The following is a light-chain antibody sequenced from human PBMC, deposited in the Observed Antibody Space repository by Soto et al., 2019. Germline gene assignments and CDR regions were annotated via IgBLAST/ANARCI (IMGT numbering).Light chain of an antibody. J-gene: IGKJ2*01. CDR1: QSISSSS. CDR3: QQYGISPPYT. CDR2: GAS. V-gene: IGKV3-20*01. Sequence: EIALTQSPGTLSLSPGERATLSCRASQSISSSSLAWYQQKPGQAPRLLISGASTRATGIPDRFGGSGSGTDFTLTISRREPEDFAVYYCQQYGISPPYTFGQGTKVEIK.